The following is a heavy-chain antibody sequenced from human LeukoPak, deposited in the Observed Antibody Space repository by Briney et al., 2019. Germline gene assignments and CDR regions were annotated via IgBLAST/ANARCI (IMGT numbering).Heavy chain of an antibody. Sequence: SETLSLTCAVYGGSFSGYYWSWIRQPPGKGLEWIGEINHSGSTNYNPSLKSRVTISVDTSKNQFSLKLSSVTAADTAVYYCAKSRVSSSGSADYWGQGTLVSVSS. J-gene: IGHJ4*02. V-gene: IGHV4-34*01. CDR2: INHSGST. CDR3: AKSRVSSSGSADY. D-gene: IGHD3-22*01. CDR1: GGSFSGYY.